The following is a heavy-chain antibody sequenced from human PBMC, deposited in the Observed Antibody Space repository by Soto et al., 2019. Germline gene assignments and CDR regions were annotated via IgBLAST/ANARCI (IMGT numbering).Heavy chain of an antibody. CDR2: MNPYSGKT. Sequence: QVQLVQSGAEVKKPGASVKVSCEASGYTFTSYDINWVRQATGQGPEWMGWMNPYSGKTGYAQKFQGRVTMTRNNSIATAYMDLSSLRFDDTAMYYCARGRPRSAEYFQHWGQGTLVTVSS. V-gene: IGHV1-8*01. CDR1: GYTFTSYD. CDR3: ARGRPRSAEYFQH. J-gene: IGHJ1*01.